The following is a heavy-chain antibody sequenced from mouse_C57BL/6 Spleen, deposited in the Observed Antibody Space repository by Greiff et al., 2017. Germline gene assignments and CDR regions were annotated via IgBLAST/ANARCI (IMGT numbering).Heavy chain of an antibody. V-gene: IGHV1-69*01. CDR1: GYTFTSYW. D-gene: IGHD2-1*01. J-gene: IGHJ4*01. CDR2: IDPSDSYT. Sequence: QVQLQQPGAELVMPGASVKLSCKASGYTFTSYWMHWVKQRPGQGLEWIGEIDPSDSYTNYNQKFKGKSTLTVDKSSSTAYMQLSRLTSEDSAVYYCARSPYGNYAMGYWGQGTSVTVSS. CDR3: ARSPYGNYAMGY.